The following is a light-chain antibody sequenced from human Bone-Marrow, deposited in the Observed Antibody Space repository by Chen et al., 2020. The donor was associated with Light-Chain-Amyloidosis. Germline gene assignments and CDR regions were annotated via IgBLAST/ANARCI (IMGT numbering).Light chain of an antibody. CDR2: GAS. CDR3: QQYGTSPDYT. J-gene: IGKJ2*01. V-gene: IGKV3-20*01. CDR1: QSISKNY. Sequence: EILLLQSPGPLSLSPGERVTLSCRARQSISKNYVAWYEQRRSQAPRLRIYGASNRATGIPDRFSGSGSGTDFTLTISELEAEDFGVYYCQQYGTSPDYTFGQGTRLEIK.